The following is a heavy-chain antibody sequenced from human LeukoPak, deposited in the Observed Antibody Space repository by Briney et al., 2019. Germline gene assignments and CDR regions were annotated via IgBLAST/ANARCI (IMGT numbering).Heavy chain of an antibody. J-gene: IGHJ5*02. D-gene: IGHD4-17*01. CDR3: AREYDYGNNWFDP. V-gene: IGHV3-74*01. Sequence: GGSLRLSCAASGFTFSSYWMHWVRQAPGKGLVWVSRINSDGSSTSYADSVEGRFTISRDNAKNTLYLQMNSLRAEDTAVYYCAREYDYGNNWFDPWGQGTLVTVSS. CDR2: INSDGSST. CDR1: GFTFSSYW.